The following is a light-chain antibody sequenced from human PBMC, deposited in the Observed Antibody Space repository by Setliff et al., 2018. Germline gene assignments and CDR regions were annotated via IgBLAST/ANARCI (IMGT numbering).Light chain of an antibody. V-gene: IGLV1-44*01. Sequence: LAQPPSTSGTPGQRVTISCSGSSSNIGGNTVNWYQQLPGTAPRLLIFSNNDRPSGVSNRFTGSKPGTSASLTISGLQSEDEGDYYCAAWDDSLTGSYVFGTGTKVTVL. CDR3: AAWDDSLTGSYV. CDR1: SSNIGGNT. CDR2: SNN. J-gene: IGLJ1*01.